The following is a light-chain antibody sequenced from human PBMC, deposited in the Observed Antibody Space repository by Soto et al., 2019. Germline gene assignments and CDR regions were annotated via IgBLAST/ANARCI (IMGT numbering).Light chain of an antibody. Sequence: QSALTQPASVSGSPGQSITISCTGTSSDVGTYKLVSWFQQFPGKAPKVMIYEGSKRPSGVSNRFSGSMSGNTASLTISGLKAEDEADYHCCAFAGSSTWVFGGGTKLTVL. V-gene: IGLV2-23*01. CDR2: EGS. CDR3: CAFAGSSTWV. CDR1: SSDVGTYKL. J-gene: IGLJ3*02.